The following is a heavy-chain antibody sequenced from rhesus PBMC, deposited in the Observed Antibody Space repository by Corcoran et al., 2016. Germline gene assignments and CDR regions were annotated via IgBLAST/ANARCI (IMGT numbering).Heavy chain of an antibody. CDR2: IYGSGGGT. V-gene: IGHV4-106*01. D-gene: IGHD2-2*01. J-gene: IGHJ5-1*01. CDR3: ARDWAYCTSTTCYGDNRFDV. CDR1: GGSISDDYH. Sequence: QVQLQESGPAVVKPSETLSLTCAVSGGSISDDYHRSWIRQPPGKGLEGVGYIYGSGGGTNYNPSLKNRVTISIDTSKNQFSLKLSSVTAADTAVYYCARDWAYCTSTTCYGDNRFDVWGAGVLVTVSS.